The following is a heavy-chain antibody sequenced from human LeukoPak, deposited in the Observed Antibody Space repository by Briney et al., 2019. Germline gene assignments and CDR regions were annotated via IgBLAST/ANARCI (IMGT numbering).Heavy chain of an antibody. D-gene: IGHD1-26*01. CDR2: IHYSGSI. CDR3: ASYSGDYSLQY. CDR1: GGSISSYY. Sequence: SETPSLTCTVSGGSISSYYWSWIRQPPGKGLEWIAYIHYSGSINYNPSLRSRVIILADTSKNQFSLKLSSVTAADTAVYYCASYSGDYSLQYWGQGTLVTVS. V-gene: IGHV4-59*01. J-gene: IGHJ1*01.